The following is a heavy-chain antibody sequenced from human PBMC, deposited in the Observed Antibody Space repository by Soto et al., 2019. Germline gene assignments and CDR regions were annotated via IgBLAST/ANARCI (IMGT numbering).Heavy chain of an antibody. D-gene: IGHD3-10*01. CDR3: ARVIRGSGSSLLSWFDP. J-gene: IGHJ5*02. Sequence: QLQLQESGSGLVKPSQTLSLTCAVSGGSISSGGYSWSWIRQPPGKGLEWIGYIYHSGSTYYNPSLKSRATISVDRSKNQFSLKLSSVTAADTAVYYCARVIRGSGSSLLSWFDPWGQGTLVTVSS. CDR1: GGSISSGGYS. V-gene: IGHV4-30-2*01. CDR2: IYHSGST.